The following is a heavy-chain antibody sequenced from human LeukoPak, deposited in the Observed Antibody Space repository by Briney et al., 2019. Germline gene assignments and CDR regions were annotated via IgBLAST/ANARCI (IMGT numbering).Heavy chain of an antibody. CDR3: ARDFLFDY. J-gene: IGHJ4*02. Sequence: PSETLSLTCTVSDGSISSHYWSWIRQPPGKGLEWMAYIYYSGSTNYNPSLKSRVTISVDTSKNQFSLKLSSVTAADTAVYYCARDFLFDYWGQGTLVTVSS. CDR2: IYYSGST. CDR1: DGSISSHY. V-gene: IGHV4-59*11.